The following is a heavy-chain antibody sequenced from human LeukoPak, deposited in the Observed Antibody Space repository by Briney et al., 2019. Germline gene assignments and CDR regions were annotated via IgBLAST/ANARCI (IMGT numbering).Heavy chain of an antibody. CDR3: ARARGRKYSSSPGDSPSTTNWFDP. D-gene: IGHD6-6*01. Sequence: ASVKVSCKASGYTFTSYAMYWVRQAPGQGLEWMGWINTNTGNPTYAQGFTGRFVFSLDTSVSTAYLQISSLKAEDTAVYYCARARGRKYSSSPGDSPSTTNWFDPWGQGTLVTVSS. CDR2: INTNTGNP. CDR1: GYTFTSYA. V-gene: IGHV7-4-1*02. J-gene: IGHJ5*02.